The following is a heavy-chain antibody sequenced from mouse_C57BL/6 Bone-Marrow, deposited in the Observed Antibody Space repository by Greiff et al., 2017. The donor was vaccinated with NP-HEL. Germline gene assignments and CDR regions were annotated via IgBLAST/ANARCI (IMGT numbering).Heavy chain of an antibody. CDR2: IWTGGGT. D-gene: IGHD1-1*01. J-gene: IGHJ3*01. Sequence: QVQLQQSGPGLVAPSQSLSITCTVSGFSLTSYAISWVRQPPGKGLEWLGVIWTGGGTNYNSALKSRLSISKDNSKSQVFLKMNSLQTDDTARYYCARFPYYYGSSYEFAYWGQGTLVTVSA. CDR1: GFSLTSYA. V-gene: IGHV2-9-1*01. CDR3: ARFPYYYGSSYEFAY.